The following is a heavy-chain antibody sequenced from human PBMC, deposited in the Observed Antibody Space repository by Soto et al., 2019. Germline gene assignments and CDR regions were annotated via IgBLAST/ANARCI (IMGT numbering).Heavy chain of an antibody. CDR1: GDSMSGYY. CDR2: VYYTGST. J-gene: IGHJ4*02. V-gene: IGHV4-59*01. D-gene: IGHD7-27*01. Sequence: SETLSLTCSVSGDSMSGYYWTWFRQPPGKGLEWIGYVYYTGSTNYNPSLKSRVTVSVDTSRNQFSLILSSVTAADTAVDYCARITKSPNSGYFDYWGQGALVT. CDR3: ARITKSPNSGYFDY.